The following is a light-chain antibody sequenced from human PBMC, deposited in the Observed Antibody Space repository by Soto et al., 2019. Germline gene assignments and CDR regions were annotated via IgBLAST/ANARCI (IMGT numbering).Light chain of an antibody. V-gene: IGLV2-14*01. J-gene: IGLJ1*01. Sequence: QSVLTQPASVSGSPGQSITISCTGTSGDIGGYNYVSWYQLHPGKAPKLMIYEVSNRPSGVSSRFSGSNSGNTASLTISGLQADDEADYYCSSYTSSTTSYVFGTGTKVTVL. CDR1: SGDIGGYNY. CDR3: SSYTSSTTSYV. CDR2: EVS.